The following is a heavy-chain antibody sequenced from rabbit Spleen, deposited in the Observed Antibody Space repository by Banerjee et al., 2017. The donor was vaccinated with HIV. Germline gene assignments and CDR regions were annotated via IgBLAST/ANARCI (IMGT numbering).Heavy chain of an antibody. J-gene: IGHJ4*01. V-gene: IGHV1S45*01. CDR2: IDPVFGIT. CDR3: ARDLAGVIGWNFNL. Sequence: QEQLEESAGGLVQPGGSLKLSCKASGFTLSSYYMNWVRQAPGKGLEWIGYIDPVFGITYYANWLNGLFSISKTSSTTVTLQMTSLPAADTATYFCARDLAGVIGWNFNLWGQGTLVTVS. CDR1: GFTLSSYYM. D-gene: IGHD4-1*01.